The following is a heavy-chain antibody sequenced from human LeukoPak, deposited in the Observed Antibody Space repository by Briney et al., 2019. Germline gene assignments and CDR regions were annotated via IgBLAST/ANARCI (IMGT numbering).Heavy chain of an antibody. CDR1: KFTFNSYA. Sequence: PGGSLRLSCAASKFTFNSYAMSWVRQAPGKGLEWVSTISGGGDTTYYADSVKGRFTTSRDNSKNTLYLQMNSLRAEDTAVYYCAKDVGYYYDSSGYYYFDYWGQGNLVTVSS. CDR3: AKDVGYYYDSSGYYYFDY. D-gene: IGHD3-22*01. V-gene: IGHV3-23*01. J-gene: IGHJ4*02. CDR2: ISGGGDTT.